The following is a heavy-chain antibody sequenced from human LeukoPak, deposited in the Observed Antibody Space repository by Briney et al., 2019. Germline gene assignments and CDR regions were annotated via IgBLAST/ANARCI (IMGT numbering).Heavy chain of an antibody. CDR3: ARDEANDYGGNRLEY. CDR1: GFTFSSYG. J-gene: IGHJ4*02. Sequence: PGGSLRLSCAASGFTFSSYGMHWVRQAPGKGLEWVAFIRYDGSNKYYADSVKGRFTISRDNSKNTLYLQMNSLRAEDTAVYYWARDEANDYGGNRLEYWGQGTLVTVSS. D-gene: IGHD4-23*01. CDR2: IRYDGSNK. V-gene: IGHV3-30*02.